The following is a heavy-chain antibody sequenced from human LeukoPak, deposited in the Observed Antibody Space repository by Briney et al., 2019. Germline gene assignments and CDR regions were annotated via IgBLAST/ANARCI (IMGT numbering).Heavy chain of an antibody. D-gene: IGHD3-9*01. Sequence: ASVKVSCKASGYTFTSYDINWVRQATGQGLQWMGWMNPNSGSTGYAQKFQGRVTMTRNTSISTAYMELSSLRSEDTAVYYCASRYDTPSSIYYGMDVWGQGTTVTVSS. CDR2: MNPNSGST. CDR3: ASRYDTPSSIYYGMDV. J-gene: IGHJ6*02. V-gene: IGHV1-8*01. CDR1: GYTFTSYD.